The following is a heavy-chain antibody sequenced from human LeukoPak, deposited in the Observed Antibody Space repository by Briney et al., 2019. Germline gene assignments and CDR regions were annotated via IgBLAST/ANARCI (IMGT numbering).Heavy chain of an antibody. D-gene: IGHD3-10*01. CDR2: ISAYNGNT. V-gene: IGHV1-18*01. J-gene: IGHJ4*02. Sequence: GASVKVSCKASGYTFTSYGISWVRQAPGQGLEWMGWISAYNGNTNYAQKLQGRVTMTTDTSTSTAYMELRSLRSDDTAVYYRARDQVAWFGESPFDYWGQGTLVTVSS. CDR3: ARDQVAWFGESPFDY. CDR1: GYTFTSYG.